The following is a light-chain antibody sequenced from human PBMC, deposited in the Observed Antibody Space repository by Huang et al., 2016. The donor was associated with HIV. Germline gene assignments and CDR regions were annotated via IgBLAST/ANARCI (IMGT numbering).Light chain of an antibody. Sequence: PGQTGTISCKASQSVGSYVAWYQQRPGQSPRLLLYDTSNRAAGNPIRFSGSGSGTDFTLTISGLESEDLGVFYCQQRSTWPLTFGGGTKV. CDR3: QQRSTWPLT. CDR1: QSVGSY. J-gene: IGKJ4*01. CDR2: DTS. V-gene: IGKV3-11*01.